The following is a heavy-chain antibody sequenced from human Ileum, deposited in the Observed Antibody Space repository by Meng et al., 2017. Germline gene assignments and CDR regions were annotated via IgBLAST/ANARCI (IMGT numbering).Heavy chain of an antibody. CDR2: INPNSGGT. Sequence: AAVKVSCKASGYTFTGYYMHWVRQAPGQGLEWMGRINPNSGGTNYAQKFQGRVTMTRETSISTAYMELSRLRSDDTAVYYCAIITGTKLGGFDIWGQGTMVTVSS. J-gene: IGHJ3*02. CDR3: AIITGTKLGGFDI. D-gene: IGHD1-20*01. V-gene: IGHV1-2*06. CDR1: GYTFTGYY.